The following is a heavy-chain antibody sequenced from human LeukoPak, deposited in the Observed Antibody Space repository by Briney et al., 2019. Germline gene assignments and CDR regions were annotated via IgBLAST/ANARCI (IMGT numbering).Heavy chain of an antibody. CDR1: GFTFSSYA. D-gene: IGHD3-3*01. J-gene: IGHJ6*03. CDR2: ISGIGGST. CDR3: AKGAYYDFWSGYYTGANYYYYMDV. Sequence: GGSLRVSCAASGFTFSSYAISWVRQAPGKGLDWVSAISGIGGSTYYADSVKGRFTISRDNSKNTLYLQMNSLRAEDTAVYYCAKGAYYDFWSGYYTGANYYYYMDVWGKGTTVTVSS. V-gene: IGHV3-23*01.